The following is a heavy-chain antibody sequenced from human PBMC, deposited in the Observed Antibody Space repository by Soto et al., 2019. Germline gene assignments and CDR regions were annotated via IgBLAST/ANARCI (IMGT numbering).Heavy chain of an antibody. D-gene: IGHD3-10*01. J-gene: IGHJ5*02. CDR3: ARGIDYGSGSYYINWFDP. V-gene: IGHV4-59*01. CDR1: GGSISRYY. Sequence: PADTLSLTWTVSGGSISRYYWSWIRQPPGKGLEWIGYIYYSGSTNYNPSLKSRVTISVDTSKNQFSLKLSSVTAADTAVYYCARGIDYGSGSYYINWFDPWGQGTLVTVS. CDR2: IYYSGST.